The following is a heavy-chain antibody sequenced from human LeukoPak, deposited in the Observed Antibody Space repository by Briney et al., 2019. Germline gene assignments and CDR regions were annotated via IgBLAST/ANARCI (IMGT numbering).Heavy chain of an antibody. J-gene: IGHJ6*03. CDR3: AREGDIFAFPYYYYYMDV. V-gene: IGHV4-39*07. D-gene: IGHD3-9*01. CDR2: IYYSGST. CDR1: GGSISSSSYY. Sequence: SSETLSLTCTVSGGSISSSSYYWGWIRQPPGKGLEWIGSIYYSGSTYYNPSLKSRVTISVDTSKNQFSLKLSSVTAADTAVYYCAREGDIFAFPYYYYYMDVWGKGTTVTVSS.